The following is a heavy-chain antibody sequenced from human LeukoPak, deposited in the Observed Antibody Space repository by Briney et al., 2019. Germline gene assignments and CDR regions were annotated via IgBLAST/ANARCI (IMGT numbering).Heavy chain of an antibody. J-gene: IGHJ6*03. CDR3: ARGSYYYYYMDV. Sequence: ASVKVSCKASGYTFTSYDINWVRQATGQGLEWMGWMNPNSGNTGYAQKFQGRVTITRNTSMSTAYMELSSLRSEDTAVYYCARGSYYYYYMDVWGKGTTVTVSS. CDR2: MNPNSGNT. V-gene: IGHV1-8*03. CDR1: GYTFTSYD.